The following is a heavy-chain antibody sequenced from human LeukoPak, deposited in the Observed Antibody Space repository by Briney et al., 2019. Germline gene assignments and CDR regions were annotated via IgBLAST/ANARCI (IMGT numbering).Heavy chain of an antibody. Sequence: ASVKVSCKASGYTFTSYYMHWVRQAPGQGLEWMGIINPSGGSTSYAQKFQGRVTMTRDTSTSTVYMELSSLRSEDTAVYYCARGSGNTAMVKVDWYFDLWGRGTLVTVSS. D-gene: IGHD5-18*01. CDR2: INPSGGST. CDR3: ARGSGNTAMVKVDWYFDL. CDR1: GYTFTSYY. V-gene: IGHV1-46*01. J-gene: IGHJ2*01.